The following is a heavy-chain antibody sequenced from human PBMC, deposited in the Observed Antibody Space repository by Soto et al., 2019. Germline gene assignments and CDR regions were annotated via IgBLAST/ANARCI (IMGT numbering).Heavy chain of an antibody. V-gene: IGHV4-31*03. Sequence: SETLSLTCSVSGDPLHIGGYYWTWIRQRPGEGLEWLGYIYYTGKTYYNPSLESRLTMSVDRSKNQFSLKLNSVTAADTAVYYCGRDLTSNANCIDPWGQGTLVTISS. J-gene: IGHJ5*02. CDR2: IYYTGKT. D-gene: IGHD2-2*01. CDR1: GDPLHIGGYY. CDR3: GRDLTSNANCIDP.